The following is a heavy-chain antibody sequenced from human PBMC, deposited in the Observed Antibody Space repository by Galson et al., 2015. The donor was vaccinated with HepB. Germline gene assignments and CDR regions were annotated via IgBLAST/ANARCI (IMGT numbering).Heavy chain of an antibody. J-gene: IGHJ6*02. V-gene: IGHV3-30*18. Sequence: SLRLSCAASGFTFSSYGMHWVRQAPGKGLEWVAVISYDGSNKYYADSVKGRFTISRDNSKNTLYLQMNSLRAEDTAVYYCAKETPTGSSSSWLNPYYYYYYGMDVWGQGTTVTVSS. CDR1: GFTFSSYG. D-gene: IGHD6-13*01. CDR2: ISYDGSNK. CDR3: AKETPTGSSSSWLNPYYYYYYGMDV.